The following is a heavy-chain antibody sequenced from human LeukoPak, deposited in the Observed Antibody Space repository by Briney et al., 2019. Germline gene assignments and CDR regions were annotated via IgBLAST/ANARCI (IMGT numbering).Heavy chain of an antibody. CDR1: GFTFSSYG. D-gene: IGHD2-2*01. Sequence: GGSLRLSCAASGFTFSSYGMHWVRQAPGKGLEWVAFIRYDGSNKYYADSVKGRFTISRDNSKNTLYLQMNDLRAEDTGVYFCARDARSHCGTDACYGPYFDYWGQGSPVTVSS. V-gene: IGHV3-30*02. CDR3: ARDARSHCGTDACYGPYFDY. J-gene: IGHJ4*02. CDR2: IRYDGSNK.